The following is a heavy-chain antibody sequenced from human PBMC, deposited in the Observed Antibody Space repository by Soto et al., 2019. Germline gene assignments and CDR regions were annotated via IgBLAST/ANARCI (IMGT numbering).Heavy chain of an antibody. CDR3: AIDYSGSFGY. CDR1: GYTFTSYT. V-gene: IGHV1-3*01. J-gene: IGHJ4*02. Sequence: QVQLVESGAEVKKPGASVKVSCKASGYTFTSYTMHWVRQAPGQRLEWMGWINAGNGNTKYSQKFQGRVTITRDISASTAYMELSSLRSEDTAVYYCAIDYSGSFGYWGQGTLITVSS. D-gene: IGHD1-26*01. CDR2: INAGNGNT.